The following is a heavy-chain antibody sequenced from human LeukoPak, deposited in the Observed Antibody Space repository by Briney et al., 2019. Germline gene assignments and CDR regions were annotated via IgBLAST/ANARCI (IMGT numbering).Heavy chain of an antibody. J-gene: IGHJ4*02. CDR1: GFTFSGYA. CDR3: ARGYNWNYVLDY. CDR2: TSYDESNK. Sequence: QTGGSLRLSCAASGFTFSGYAMHWVRQAPGKGLEWVAVTSYDESNKYYTDSVKGRFTISRDNSKNTLYLQMNSLRAEDTAVYYCARGYNWNYVLDYWGQGTLVTVSS. D-gene: IGHD1-7*01. V-gene: IGHV3-30-3*01.